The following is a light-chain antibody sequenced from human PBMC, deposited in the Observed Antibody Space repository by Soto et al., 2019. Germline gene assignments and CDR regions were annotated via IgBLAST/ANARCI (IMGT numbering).Light chain of an antibody. Sequence: EIVLMQSPDTLSLSPGERATLSCRASQSAFGTYLAWFQHRPGQAPRLLIYAASNRATGIPDRFGGSGFGTDFTLTISRVEPADFAVYYCHQQGNPPWTVGQGTKVEMK. CDR3: HQQGNPPWT. J-gene: IGKJ1*01. CDR2: AAS. CDR1: QSAFGTY. V-gene: IGKV3-20*01.